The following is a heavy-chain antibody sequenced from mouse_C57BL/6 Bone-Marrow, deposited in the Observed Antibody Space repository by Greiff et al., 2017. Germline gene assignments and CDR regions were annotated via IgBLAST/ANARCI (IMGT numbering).Heavy chain of an antibody. J-gene: IGHJ3*01. D-gene: IGHD1-1*01. Sequence: VQLQQSGAELVRPGASVTLSCKASGYTFTDYEMHWVKQTPVHGLEWIGAIDPETGGTAYNQKYKGKAILTADKSSSTAYMELRSLTTEDSAVYSVARGDDYGSNSWFAYWGEGTLVTVSA. V-gene: IGHV1-15*01. CDR1: GYTFTDYE. CDR3: ARGDDYGSNSWFAY. CDR2: IDPETGGT.